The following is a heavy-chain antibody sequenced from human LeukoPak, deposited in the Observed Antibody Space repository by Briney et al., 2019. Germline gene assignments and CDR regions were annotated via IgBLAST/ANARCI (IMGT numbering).Heavy chain of an antibody. V-gene: IGHV3-48*01. CDR2: ISSSRSTI. Sequence: GGSLRLSCAASGFTFSSYSMNWVRQAPGKGLGWVSYISSSRSTIYYADSVKGRFTISRDNAKNSLYLQMNSLRAEDTAVYYCAREYCSSTSCLYDYWGQGTLATVSS. CDR3: AREYCSSTSCLYDY. CDR1: GFTFSSYS. J-gene: IGHJ4*02. D-gene: IGHD2-2*01.